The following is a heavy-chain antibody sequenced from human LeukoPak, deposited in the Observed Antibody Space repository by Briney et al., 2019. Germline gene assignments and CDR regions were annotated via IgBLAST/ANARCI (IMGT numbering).Heavy chain of an antibody. CDR1: GGSISSSY. Sequence: SETLSLTCTVSGGSISSSYWSWIRQPPGKGLEWIGYIYYSGSTNYNPSLKSRVTMSVDTSKNQFSLNLSSVTAADTAVYYCARVESPYYFDYWGQGTLVTVSS. CDR2: IYYSGST. J-gene: IGHJ4*02. D-gene: IGHD5-24*01. V-gene: IGHV4-59*01. CDR3: ARVESPYYFDY.